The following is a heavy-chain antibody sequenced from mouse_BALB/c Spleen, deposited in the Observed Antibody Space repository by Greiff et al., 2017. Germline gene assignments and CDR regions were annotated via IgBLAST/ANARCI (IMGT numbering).Heavy chain of an antibody. CDR1: GYSFTGYF. Sequence: EVQLQQSGPELVKPGASVKISCKASGYSFTGYFMNWVKQSHGKSLEWIGRINPYNGDTFYNQKFKGKATLTVDKSSSTAHMELLSLTSEDSAVYYCGRGGNYYGSSYEAWFAYWGQGTLVTVSA. J-gene: IGHJ3*01. V-gene: IGHV1-37*01. CDR2: INPYNGDT. CDR3: GRGGNYYGSSYEAWFAY. D-gene: IGHD1-1*01.